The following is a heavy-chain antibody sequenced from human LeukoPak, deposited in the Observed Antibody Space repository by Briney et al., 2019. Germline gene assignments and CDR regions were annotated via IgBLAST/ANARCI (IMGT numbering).Heavy chain of an antibody. CDR1: GYTFIDYC. J-gene: IGHJ4*02. D-gene: IGHD1-26*01. CDR2: INPNSGGT. V-gene: IGHV1-2*06. Sequence: ASVKVSYKASGYTFIDYCIHWVRQAPGQGLEWMGRINPNSGGTNYAQKFQGRVTMTRDTSFSTAYMELSRLRSDDTAVYYCARVKGIVGAPHHDYWGQGTLVTVSS. CDR3: ARVKGIVGAPHHDY.